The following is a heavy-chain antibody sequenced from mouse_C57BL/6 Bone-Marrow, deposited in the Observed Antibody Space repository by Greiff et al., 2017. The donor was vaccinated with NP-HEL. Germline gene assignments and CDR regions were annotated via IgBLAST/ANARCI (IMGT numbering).Heavy chain of an antibody. CDR1: GYSITSGYY. Sequence: EVKLMESGPGLVKPSQSLSLTCSVTGYSITSGYYWNWIRQFPGNKLEWMGYISYDGSNNYNPSLKNRISITRDTSKHQFFLKLNSVTTEDTATYYCASYDYDAAWFAYWGQGTLVTVSA. CDR3: ASYDYDAAWFAY. V-gene: IGHV3-6*01. D-gene: IGHD2-4*01. CDR2: ISYDGSN. J-gene: IGHJ3*01.